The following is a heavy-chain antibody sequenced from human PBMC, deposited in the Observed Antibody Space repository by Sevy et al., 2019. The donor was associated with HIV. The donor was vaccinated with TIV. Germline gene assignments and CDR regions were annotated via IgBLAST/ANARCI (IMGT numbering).Heavy chain of an antibody. Sequence: GGSLRLSCAASGFTFSSYWMSWVRQAPGKGLEWVANIKQDGSKKYYVDSVKGRFTISRDNAKNSLYLQMNSLRAEDTAVYYCARDDRYYYDSSGPWGQGTLVTVSS. CDR3: ARDDRYYYDSSGP. CDR1: GFTFSSYW. J-gene: IGHJ5*02. D-gene: IGHD3-22*01. CDR2: IKQDGSKK. V-gene: IGHV3-7*01.